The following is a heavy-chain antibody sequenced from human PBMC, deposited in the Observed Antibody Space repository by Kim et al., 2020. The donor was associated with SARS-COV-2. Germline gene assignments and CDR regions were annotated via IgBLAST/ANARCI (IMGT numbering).Heavy chain of an antibody. CDR3: ARRLTTVTSIDY. Sequence: YDNQSLKSRVTISVDTSKNQFSLKLSSVTAADTAVYYCARRLTTVTSIDYWGQGTLVTVSS. D-gene: IGHD4-17*01. V-gene: IGHV4-30-2*04. J-gene: IGHJ4*02.